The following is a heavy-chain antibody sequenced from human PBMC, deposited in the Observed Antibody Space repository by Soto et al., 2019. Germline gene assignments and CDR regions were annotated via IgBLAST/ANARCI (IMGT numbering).Heavy chain of an antibody. J-gene: IGHJ4*02. CDR3: ARTPWGNAVAGFDY. D-gene: IGHD6-19*01. CDR1: GYSFTSYW. V-gene: IGHV5-10-1*01. CDR2: IDPSDSYT. Sequence: GESLKISCEGSGYSFTSYWISWVRQMPGKGLEWMGRIDPSDSYTNYSPSFQGHVTISADKSISTAYLQWSSLKASDTAMYYCARTPWGNAVAGFDYWGQGTLVTVSS.